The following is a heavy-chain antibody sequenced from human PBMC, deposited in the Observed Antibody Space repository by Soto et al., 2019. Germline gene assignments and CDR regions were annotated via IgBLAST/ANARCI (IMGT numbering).Heavy chain of an antibody. CDR2: ISYDGSNK. CDR3: ARGRREMVAARPGGYYFDY. V-gene: IGHV3-30-3*01. J-gene: IGHJ4*02. CDR1: GFTFSSYA. D-gene: IGHD6-6*01. Sequence: QVQLVESGGGMVQPGRSLRLSCAASGFTFSSYAMHWVRQAPGKGLEWVAVISYDGSNKYYADSVKGRFTISRDNSKNTLYLQMNSLRAEDTAVYYCARGRREMVAARPGGYYFDYWGQGTLVTVSS.